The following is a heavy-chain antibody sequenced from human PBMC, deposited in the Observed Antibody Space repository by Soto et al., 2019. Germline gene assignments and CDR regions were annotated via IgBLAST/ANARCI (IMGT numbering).Heavy chain of an antibody. CDR1: GIASSTYA. J-gene: IGHJ4*02. CDR3: ATLQITNRAYCEY. CDR2: ISDTLGTT. V-gene: IGHV3-23*01. Sequence: EVQLLASGGGLVQPGGSLRLTCAVSGIASSTYAMSWVRQAPGKGLEWVSAISDTLGTTYYADSVRGRFTISRDNSKNPLYLQMNSLRDEATAIYSCATLQITNRAYCEYWGQETLVTVSS.